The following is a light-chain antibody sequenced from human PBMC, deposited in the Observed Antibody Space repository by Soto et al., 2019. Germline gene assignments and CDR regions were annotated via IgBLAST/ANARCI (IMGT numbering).Light chain of an antibody. J-gene: IGLJ2*01. CDR3: CPYAGNTTWV. V-gene: IGLV2-23*02. CDR2: EVT. CDR1: SSDVGSHNF. Sequence: QSALTQPASVSGSPGQSITISCTGTSSDVGSHNFVSWYQQRPGKAPKLMIFEVTKRPSGVSSRFSASKSGNTASLTISGVQAEDEADYYCCPYAGNTTWVFGGGTQL.